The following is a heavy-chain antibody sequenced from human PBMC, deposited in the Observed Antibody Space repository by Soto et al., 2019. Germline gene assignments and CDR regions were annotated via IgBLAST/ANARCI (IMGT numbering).Heavy chain of an antibody. V-gene: IGHV1-69*01. CDR3: ARDHRVYSGSYMYFDY. CDR2: IIPIFGTA. D-gene: IGHD1-26*01. J-gene: IGHJ4*02. Sequence: QVQLVQSGAEVKKPGSSVKVSCKASGGTFSSYAISWVRQAPGQGLEWMGGIIPIFGTANYAQKFQGRVTITADEPTSTAYMELSSLRSEDTAVYYCARDHRVYSGSYMYFDYWGQGTLVTVSS. CDR1: GGTFSSYA.